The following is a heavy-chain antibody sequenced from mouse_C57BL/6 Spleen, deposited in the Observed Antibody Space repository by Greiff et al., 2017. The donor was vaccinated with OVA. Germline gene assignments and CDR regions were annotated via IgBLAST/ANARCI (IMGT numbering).Heavy chain of an antibody. Sequence: EVQRVESGGGLVQPGGSMKLSCVASGFTFSNYWMNWVRQSPEKGLEWVAQIRLKSDNYATHYAESVKGRFTISRDDSKSSVYLQMNNLRAEDTGIYYCTATTVVEGVFDYWGQGTTLTVSS. J-gene: IGHJ2*01. CDR2: IRLKSDNYAT. CDR1: GFTFSNYW. V-gene: IGHV6-3*01. CDR3: TATTVVEGVFDY. D-gene: IGHD1-1*01.